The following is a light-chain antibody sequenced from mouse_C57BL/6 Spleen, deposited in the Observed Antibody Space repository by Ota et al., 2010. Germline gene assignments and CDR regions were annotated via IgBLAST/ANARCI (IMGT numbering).Light chain of an antibody. CDR1: QDVGTA. J-gene: IGKJ4*01. Sequence: DIVMTQSXKFMSTSVGDRVSITCKASQDVGTAVAWYQQKPGQSPKLLIYWASTLDSGVPKRFSGSRSGSDYSLTISSLESEDFADYYCVQYAQFPFTFGSGTKLEIK. CDR2: WAS. CDR3: VQYAQFPFT. V-gene: IGKV6-23*01.